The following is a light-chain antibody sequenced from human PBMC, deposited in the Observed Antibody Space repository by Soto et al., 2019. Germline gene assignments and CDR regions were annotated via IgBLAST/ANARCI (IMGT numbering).Light chain of an antibody. Sequence: QSALTQPPSASGTPGQRVTISCSGSSSNIGNNDINWYQQLPGTAPKLLIYTNDQRPSGVPDRFSGSKSGTSASLAISGLRSEDEADYYCAAWDDSLNGPVFGGGTQLTVL. CDR2: TND. CDR1: SSNIGNND. CDR3: AAWDDSLNGPV. V-gene: IGLV1-44*01. J-gene: IGLJ3*02.